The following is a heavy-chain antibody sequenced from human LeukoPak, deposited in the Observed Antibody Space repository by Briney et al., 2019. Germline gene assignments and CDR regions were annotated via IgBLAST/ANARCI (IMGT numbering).Heavy chain of an antibody. CDR1: VFTLSSDY. Sequence: GGSLRLSRAPSVFTLSSDYMSGGRQTPGKGVGWGSVIYSGGSTYYADSVKGRFTISRDNSKNTLYLQMNSLRAEDTAVYYCARVPGFTMIVVEWGQGTLVTVSS. CDR2: IYSGGST. J-gene: IGHJ4*02. V-gene: IGHV3-66*01. CDR3: ARVPGFTMIVVE. D-gene: IGHD3-22*01.